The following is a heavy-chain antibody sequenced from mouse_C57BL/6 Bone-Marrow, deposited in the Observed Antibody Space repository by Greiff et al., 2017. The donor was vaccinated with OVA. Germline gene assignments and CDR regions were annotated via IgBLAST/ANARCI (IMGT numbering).Heavy chain of an antibody. J-gene: IGHJ4*01. D-gene: IGHD1-2*01. V-gene: IGHV1-81*01. CDR2: IYPRSGNT. CDR1: GYTFTSYG. CDR3: SRHYYGNAKDY. Sequence: VQLQQSGAELARPGASVKLSCKASGYTFTSYGISWVKQRTGQGLEWIGEIYPRSGNTYYNEKLKGKATLTADKSSSNAYMELRSLTSEDYAVYFCSRHYYGNAKDYWGQGTSVTVSS.